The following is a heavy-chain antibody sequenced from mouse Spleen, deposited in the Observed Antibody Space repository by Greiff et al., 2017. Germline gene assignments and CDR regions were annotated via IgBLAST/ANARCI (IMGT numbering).Heavy chain of an antibody. Sequence: VQLQQSGAELVRPGASVKLSCTASGFNIKDDYMHWVKQRPEQGLEWIGWIDPENGDTEYASKFQGKATITADTSSNTAYLQLSSLTSEDTAVYYCTTGERYGLLYAMDYWGQGTSVTVSS. CDR1: GFNIKDDY. CDR2: IDPENGDT. CDR3: TTGERYGLLYAMDY. D-gene: IGHD2-3*01. J-gene: IGHJ4*01. V-gene: IGHV14-4*01.